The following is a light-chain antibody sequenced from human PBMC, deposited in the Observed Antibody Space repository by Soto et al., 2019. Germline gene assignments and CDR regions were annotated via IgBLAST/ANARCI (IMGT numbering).Light chain of an antibody. CDR3: QEYNAWSPGT. Sequence: EIVMTQSPATLAVCSGEGVTLSCRASQSVKNHLAWYQHKPGQSPRLLIYDASTRATGVPARFSAGGSGTEFTLVISSLQSEEAAVYFCQEYNAWSPGTFVQGT. V-gene: IGKV3D-15*01. J-gene: IGKJ1*01. CDR1: QSVKNH. CDR2: DAS.